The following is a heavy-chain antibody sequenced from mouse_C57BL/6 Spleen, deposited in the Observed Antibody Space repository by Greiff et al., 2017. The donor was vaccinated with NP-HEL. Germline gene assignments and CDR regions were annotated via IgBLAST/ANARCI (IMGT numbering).Heavy chain of an antibody. Sequence: VQLQQSGPELVKPGASVKISCKASGYSFTGYYMNWVKQSPEKSLEWIGEINPSTGGTTYNQKFKAKATLTVDKSSSTAYMQLKSLTSEDSAVEYCARRGNYGVAYWGQGTLVTVSA. D-gene: IGHD2-1*01. J-gene: IGHJ3*01. V-gene: IGHV1-42*01. CDR1: GYSFTGYY. CDR3: ARRGNYGVAY. CDR2: INPSTGGT.